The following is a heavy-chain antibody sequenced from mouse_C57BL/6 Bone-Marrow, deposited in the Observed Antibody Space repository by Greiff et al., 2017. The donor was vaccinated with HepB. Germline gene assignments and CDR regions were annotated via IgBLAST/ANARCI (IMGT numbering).Heavy chain of an antibody. J-gene: IGHJ1*03. V-gene: IGHV3-1*01. D-gene: IGHD2-3*01. Sequence: EVQLQQSGPGMVKPSQSLSLTCTVTGYSITSGYDWHWIRHFPGNKLEWMGYISYSGSTNYNPSLKSRISITHDTSKNHFFLKLNSVTTEDTATYYCAREGRGWDWYFDVWGTGTTVTVSS. CDR2: ISYSGST. CDR3: AREGRGWDWYFDV. CDR1: GYSITSGYD.